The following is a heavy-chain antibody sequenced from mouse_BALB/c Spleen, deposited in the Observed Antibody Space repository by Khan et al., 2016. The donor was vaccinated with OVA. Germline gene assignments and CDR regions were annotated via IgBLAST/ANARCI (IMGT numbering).Heavy chain of an antibody. V-gene: IGHV3-2*02. Sequence: QLEESGPGLVKPSQSLSLTCTVTGYSITSDYAWNWIRQFPGNKLEWMGYIKYSGSTSYNPSLKSRISITRDTSKNQFFLQLNSVTTEDTATYYCARSGTITTVVATDFDYWGQGTTLTVSS. CDR1: GYSITSDYA. J-gene: IGHJ2*01. CDR2: IKYSGST. D-gene: IGHD1-1*01. CDR3: ARSGTITTVVATDFDY.